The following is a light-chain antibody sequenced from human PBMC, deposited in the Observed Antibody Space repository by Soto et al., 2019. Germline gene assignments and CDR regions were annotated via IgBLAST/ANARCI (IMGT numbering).Light chain of an antibody. J-gene: IGKJ1*01. CDR2: GAS. CDR1: QSVSSY. V-gene: IGKV3-15*01. CDR3: QQYDQWWT. Sequence: EILLTQSPATLSLSPGERATLSCRASQSVSSYLAWYQQKPGQAPRLLVYGASIRATGIPARFSGSGSGTEYSLTISSLQSEDFGVYFCQQYDQWWTFGQGTKVDI.